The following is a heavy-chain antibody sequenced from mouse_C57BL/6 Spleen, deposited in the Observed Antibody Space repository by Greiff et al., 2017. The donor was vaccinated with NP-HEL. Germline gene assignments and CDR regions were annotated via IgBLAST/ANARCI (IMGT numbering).Heavy chain of an antibody. J-gene: IGHJ3*01. D-gene: IGHD1-1*01. V-gene: IGHV1-7*01. CDR1: GYTFTSYW. CDR2: INPSSGYT. Sequence: QVQLQQSGAELAKPGASVKLSCKASGYTFTSYWMHWVKQRPGQGLEWIGYINPSSGYTKYNQKFKDKATLTADKSSSAAYMQLSSLTYEDSSVYYCARGDTTVEFAYWGQGTLVTVSA. CDR3: ARGDTTVEFAY.